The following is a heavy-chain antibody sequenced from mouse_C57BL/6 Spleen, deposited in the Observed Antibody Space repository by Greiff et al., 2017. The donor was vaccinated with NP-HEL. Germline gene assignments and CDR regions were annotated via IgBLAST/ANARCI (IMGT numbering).Heavy chain of an antibody. J-gene: IGHJ1*03. CDR2: IYPSDSET. Sequence: QVQLQQPGAELVRPGSSVKLSCKASGYTFTSYWMDWVKQRPGQGLEWIGNIYPSDSETHYNQKFKDKATLTVDKSSSTAYMQLSSLTSEDSAVYYCARFDGWDFDVWGTGTTVTVSS. D-gene: IGHD2-3*01. CDR1: GYTFTSYW. CDR3: ARFDGWDFDV. V-gene: IGHV1-61*01.